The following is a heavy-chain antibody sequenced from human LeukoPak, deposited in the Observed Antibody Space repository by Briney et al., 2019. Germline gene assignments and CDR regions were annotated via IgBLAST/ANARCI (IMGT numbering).Heavy chain of an antibody. CDR2: IANDESNE. J-gene: IGHJ4*02. Sequence: HSGRSLRLSCVASGFTFRRYDMHWVRQAPGKGLEWVAVIANDESNEIHADSVKGRFTISSDNAKNSLYLQLTSLRAEDTALYYCARDLGRNSFDYWGQGTLVSVSS. CDR1: GFTFRRYD. D-gene: IGHD1-14*01. CDR3: ARDLGRNSFDY. V-gene: IGHV3-30-3*01.